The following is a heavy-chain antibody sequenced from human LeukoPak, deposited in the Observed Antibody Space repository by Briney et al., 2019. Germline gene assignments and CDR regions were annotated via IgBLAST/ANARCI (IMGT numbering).Heavy chain of an antibody. CDR2: ISSSSSYI. J-gene: IGHJ4*02. CDR3: ARRSGGSSRYGGGDY. CDR1: GFTFSSYS. D-gene: IGHD6-13*01. Sequence: PGGSLRLSCAASGFTFSSYSMNWVRQAPGKGLEWVSSISSSSSYIYYADSVKGRFTISRDNAKNSLYLQMNSLRAEDTAVYYCARRSGGSSRYGGGDYWGQGTLVTVSS. V-gene: IGHV3-21*01.